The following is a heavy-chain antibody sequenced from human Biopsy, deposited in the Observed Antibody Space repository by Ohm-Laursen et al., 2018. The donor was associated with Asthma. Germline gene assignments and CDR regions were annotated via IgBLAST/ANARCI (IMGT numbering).Heavy chain of an antibody. Sequence: GSLRLSCTASGFTFSSYAMSWVRQAPGQGLEWVANIKHDGSEKNHVDSLKGRFTISRDNAKNSLYLQMNSLRAEDTAVYYCTRREYSDSRISPLDLWGHGTMVTVSS. CDR1: GFTFSSYA. V-gene: IGHV3-7*01. D-gene: IGHD3-22*01. CDR2: IKHDGSEK. CDR3: TRREYSDSRISPLDL. J-gene: IGHJ3*01.